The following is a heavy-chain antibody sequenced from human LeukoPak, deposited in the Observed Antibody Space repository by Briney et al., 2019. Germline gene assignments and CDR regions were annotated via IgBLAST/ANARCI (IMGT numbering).Heavy chain of an antibody. J-gene: IGHJ4*02. CDR2: IYHSGST. D-gene: IGHD3-22*01. V-gene: IGHV4-38-2*02. CDR3: ARGPYYYDSWALRDY. Sequence: SETLSLTCTVSGYSISSGYYWGWIRQPPGKGLEWIGSIYHSGSTYYNPSLKSRVTISVDTSKNQFSLKLSSVTAADTAVYYCARGPYYYDSWALRDYWGQGTLVTVSS. CDR1: GYSISSGYY.